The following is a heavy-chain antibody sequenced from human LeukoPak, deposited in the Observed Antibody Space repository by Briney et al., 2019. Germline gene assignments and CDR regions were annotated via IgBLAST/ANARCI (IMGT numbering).Heavy chain of an antibody. CDR3: ARDRAPVTMIRGAPGGFDP. V-gene: IGHV4-59*11. CDR2: MFYSGST. Sequence: SETLSLTCTVSGGSISSHFWSWIPQPPGKGLEGSGYMFYSGSTNYNPSRKSRVTISVDASKNQFSLKLISVSAADTAVYYCARDRAPVTMIRGAPGGFDPWGQGTLVTVSS. CDR1: GGSISSHF. D-gene: IGHD3-10*01. J-gene: IGHJ5*02.